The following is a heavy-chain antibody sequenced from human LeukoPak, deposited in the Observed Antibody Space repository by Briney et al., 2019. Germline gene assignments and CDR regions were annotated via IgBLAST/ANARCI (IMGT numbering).Heavy chain of an antibody. CDR1: GFTFTDYW. CDR2: IRQDGSEK. V-gene: IGHV3-7*01. CDR3: ARDRTAPGLYFDL. J-gene: IGHJ4*02. D-gene: IGHD6-13*01. Sequence: GGSLRLSCAVSGFTFTDYWMNWVRQAPGKGLEWVASIRQDGSEKTHVDSVKGRFTISRDNTKNSLYLQMSDLRAEDTAVYYCARDRTAPGLYFDLWGQGTLVTVSS.